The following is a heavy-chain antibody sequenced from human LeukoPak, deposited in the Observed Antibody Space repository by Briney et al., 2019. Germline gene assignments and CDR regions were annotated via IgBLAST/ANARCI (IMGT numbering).Heavy chain of an antibody. J-gene: IGHJ6*03. CDR1: GFTFSDNY. CDR3: ARTPHMDV. Sequence: GGSLRLSCAACGFTFSDNYMRWHRQAQGKGGEGVSYISSSGRTIYYADSVKGQFTISRDNAKNSLYLQMNSLRAEDTAVYYCARTPHMDVWGKGTTVTVSS. V-gene: IGHV3-11*01. CDR2: ISSSGRTI.